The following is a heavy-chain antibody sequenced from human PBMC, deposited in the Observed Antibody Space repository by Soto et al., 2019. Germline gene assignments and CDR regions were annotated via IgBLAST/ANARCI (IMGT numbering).Heavy chain of an antibody. J-gene: IGHJ6*02. CDR3: ARVGDFWSGYFLYYYYGMGV. Sequence: EVQLVESGGGLAQPGGSLRLSCAASGFTFSSYWMSWVRQAPGKGLEWVANIKQDGSEKYYVDSVKGRFTISRDNAKNSLYLQMNSLRAEDTTVYYCARVGDFWSGYFLYYYYGMGVWGQGTTVTVSS. CDR1: GFTFSSYW. V-gene: IGHV3-7*03. CDR2: IKQDGSEK. D-gene: IGHD3-3*01.